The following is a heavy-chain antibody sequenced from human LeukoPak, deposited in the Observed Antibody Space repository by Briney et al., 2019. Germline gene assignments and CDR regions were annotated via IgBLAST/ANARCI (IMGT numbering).Heavy chain of an antibody. Sequence: GGSLRLSCAASGFTFSSHSMIWVRQAPGKGLEWVANIKQDGSEEYYVDSVKGRFTISRDNAKNSLYLQMNSLRAEDTAVYYCARTERKDVYDFWSGYYYYYYMDVWGKGTTVTVSS. J-gene: IGHJ6*03. CDR1: GFTFSSHS. D-gene: IGHD3-3*01. CDR2: IKQDGSEE. V-gene: IGHV3-7*01. CDR3: ARTERKDVYDFWSGYYYYYYMDV.